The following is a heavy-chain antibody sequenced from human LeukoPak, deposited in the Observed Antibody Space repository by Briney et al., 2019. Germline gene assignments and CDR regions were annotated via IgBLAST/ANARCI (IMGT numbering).Heavy chain of an antibody. CDR1: GGSFSGYY. Sequence: SETLSLTCAVYGGSFSGYYWTWIRQPPAKGLEWIGEINHSGSTNYNPSLKSRVTISADTSKNQFSLKVSSVTAADTAVYYCARGEVYYGEVMYYWGQGTLVTVSS. CDR2: INHSGST. D-gene: IGHD4-17*01. CDR3: ARGEVYYGEVMYY. V-gene: IGHV4-34*01. J-gene: IGHJ4*02.